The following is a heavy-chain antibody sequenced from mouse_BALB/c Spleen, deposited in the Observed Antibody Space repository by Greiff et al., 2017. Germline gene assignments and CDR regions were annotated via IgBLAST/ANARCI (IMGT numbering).Heavy chain of an antibody. D-gene: IGHD1-1*01. CDR3: ARHSSRNYYYGSSYDY. J-gene: IGHJ2*01. V-gene: IGHV5-12-1*01. Sequence: EVKLVESGGGLVKPGGSLKLSCAASGFAFSSYDMSWVRQTPEKRLEWVAYISSGGGSTYYPDTVKGRFTISRDNAKNTLYLQMSSLKSEDTAMYYCARHSSRNYYYGSSYDYWGQGTTLTVSS. CDR2: ISSGGGST. CDR1: GFAFSSYD.